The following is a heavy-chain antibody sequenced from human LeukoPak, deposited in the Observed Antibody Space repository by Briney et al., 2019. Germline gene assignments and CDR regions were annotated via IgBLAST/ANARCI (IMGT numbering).Heavy chain of an antibody. CDR2: IIPILGIA. Sequence: GSSVKVSCKASGGTFSSYAISWVRQAPGQGLEWMGRIIPILGIANYAQKFQGRVTITADKSTSTAYMELSSLRSEDTAVYYCARVAAAAGPIDYWGQGTLVTVSS. D-gene: IGHD6-13*01. J-gene: IGHJ4*02. CDR3: ARVAAAAGPIDY. CDR1: GGTFSSYA. V-gene: IGHV1-69*04.